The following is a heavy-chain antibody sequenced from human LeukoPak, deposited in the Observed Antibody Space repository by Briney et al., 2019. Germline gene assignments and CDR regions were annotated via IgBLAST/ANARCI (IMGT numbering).Heavy chain of an antibody. CDR3: ARGGGSRFYWYYHMDV. Sequence: PPGGSLRLSCAASGFIFSDYGMRWVRQAPGKGLEWVAVIWYDGSNKYYADSVKGRFTISRDNSRNTLYLQMNSLRAEDTAVYYCARGGGSRFYWYYHMDVWVKGTTVTVSS. CDR1: GFIFSDYG. J-gene: IGHJ6*03. V-gene: IGHV3-33*01. CDR2: IWYDGSNK. D-gene: IGHD3-3*01.